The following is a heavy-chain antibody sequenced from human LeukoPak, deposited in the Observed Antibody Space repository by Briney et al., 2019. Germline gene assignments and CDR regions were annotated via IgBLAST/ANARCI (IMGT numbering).Heavy chain of an antibody. D-gene: IGHD3-10*01. CDR2: ISYDGSNK. J-gene: IGHJ4*02. Sequence: GGSLRLPCAASGFTFSSYGMHWVRQAPGKGLEWVAVISYDGSNKYYADSVKGRFTISRDNSKNTLYLQMNSLRAEDTAVYYCAKRPSTSMVRGAPDYWGQGTLVTVSS. CDR1: GFTFSSYG. V-gene: IGHV3-30*18. CDR3: AKRPSTSMVRGAPDY.